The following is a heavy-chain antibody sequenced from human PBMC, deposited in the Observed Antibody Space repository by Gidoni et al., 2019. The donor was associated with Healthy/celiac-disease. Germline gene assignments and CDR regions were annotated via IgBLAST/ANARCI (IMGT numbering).Heavy chain of an antibody. CDR1: GGSFSGYY. CDR3: ARVNPNCSGGSCYSFGAFDI. Sequence: QVQLQQWGAGLLKPSETLSLTCAVYGGSFSGYYWRWIRQPPGKGLEWIGEINHSGSTNYNPSLKSRVTISVDTSKNQFSLKLSSVTAADTAVYYCARVNPNCSGGSCYSFGAFDIWGQGTMVTVSS. J-gene: IGHJ3*02. CDR2: INHSGST. D-gene: IGHD2-15*01. V-gene: IGHV4-34*01.